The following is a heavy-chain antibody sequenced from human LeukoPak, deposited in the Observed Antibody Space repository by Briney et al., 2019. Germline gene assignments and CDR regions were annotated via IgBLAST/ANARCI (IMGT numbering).Heavy chain of an antibody. Sequence: ASVKVSCKASGGTFSSYAISWVRQAPGQGLEWMGRIIPIFGTANYAQKFQGRVTITADESTSTAYMELSSLRSEDTAVYYCARDRVGYDYVWGSYPVSFDYWGQGTLVTVSS. D-gene: IGHD3-16*01. CDR2: IIPIFGTA. CDR3: ARDRVGYDYVWGSYPVSFDY. CDR1: GGTFSSYA. V-gene: IGHV1-69*13. J-gene: IGHJ4*02.